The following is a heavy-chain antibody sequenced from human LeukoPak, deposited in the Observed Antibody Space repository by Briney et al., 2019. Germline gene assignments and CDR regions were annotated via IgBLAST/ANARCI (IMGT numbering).Heavy chain of an antibody. CDR3: ARHPPSITIIVVAPEDWYFDL. J-gene: IGHJ2*01. CDR1: GGSISSYY. Sequence: KPSETLSLTCTVSGGSISSYYWSWIRQPPGKGLEWIGYIYYSGSTNYNPSLKSRVTISVDTSKNQFSLKLSSVTAADTAVYYCARHPPSITIIVVAPEDWYFDLWGRGTLVTVSS. V-gene: IGHV4-59*08. D-gene: IGHD3-22*01. CDR2: IYYSGST.